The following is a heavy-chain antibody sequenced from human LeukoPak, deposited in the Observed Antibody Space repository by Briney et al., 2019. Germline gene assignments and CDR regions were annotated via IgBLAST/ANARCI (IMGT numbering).Heavy chain of an antibody. CDR3: AREDHVYYYYMDV. V-gene: IGHV3-7*01. CDR1: GFTFSSYW. D-gene: IGHD1-14*01. Sequence: GGSLRLSCAASGFTFSSYWMSWVRQAPGKGLEWVANIKQDGSEKYYVDCVKGRFTISRDNAKNSLYLQMNSLRAEDTAVYYCAREDHVYYYYMDVWGKGTTVTVSS. J-gene: IGHJ6*03. CDR2: IKQDGSEK.